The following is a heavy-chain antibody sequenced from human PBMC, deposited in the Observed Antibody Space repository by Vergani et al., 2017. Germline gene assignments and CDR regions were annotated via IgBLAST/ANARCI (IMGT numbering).Heavy chain of an antibody. D-gene: IGHD6-19*01. CDR2: ISAYNGNT. CDR3: GGEPSRPGYSSGWRHNNWFDP. V-gene: IGHV1-18*01. CDR1: GYTFTSYG. J-gene: IGHJ5*02. Sequence: QVQLVQSGAEVKKPGASVKVSCKASGYTFTSYGISWVRQAPGQGLEWMGWISAYNGNTNYAQKLQGRVTMTTDTSTSTAYMELSSLRSEDTAVYYCGGEPSRPGYSSGWRHNNWFDPWGQGTLVTVSS.